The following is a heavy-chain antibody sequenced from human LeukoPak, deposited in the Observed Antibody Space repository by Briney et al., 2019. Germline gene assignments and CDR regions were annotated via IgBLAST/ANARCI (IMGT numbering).Heavy chain of an antibody. D-gene: IGHD3-22*01. CDR2: ISSSGSTI. CDR3: ARDNYDSSGYYFD. J-gene: IGHJ4*02. Sequence: QPGGSLRLSCAASGFTFSSYEMNWVRQAPGKGLEWVSYISSSGSTIYYADSVKGRFTISRDNAKNSLYLQMNSLRAEDTAVYYWARDNYDSSGYYFDGGRGTLATVSS. CDR1: GFTFSSYE. V-gene: IGHV3-48*03.